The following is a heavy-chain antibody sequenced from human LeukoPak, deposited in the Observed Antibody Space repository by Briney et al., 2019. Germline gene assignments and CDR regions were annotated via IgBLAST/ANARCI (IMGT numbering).Heavy chain of an antibody. CDR2: IYHTGGT. CDR3: GREYSSGYYYFYAFDI. J-gene: IGHJ3*02. CDR1: GASISGGASY. V-gene: IGHV4-30-2*01. Sequence: SETLSLTCTVSGASISGGASYWSWIRQPPGKGLEWIGYIYHTGGTYYNPSLKSRVTISVDTSKNQFSLKLTSVTAADTAVYYCGREYSSGYYYFYAFDIWGQGTMVTVSS. D-gene: IGHD3-22*01.